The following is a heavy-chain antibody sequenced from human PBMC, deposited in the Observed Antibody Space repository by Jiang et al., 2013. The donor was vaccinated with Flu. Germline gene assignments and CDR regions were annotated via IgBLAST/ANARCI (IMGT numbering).Heavy chain of an antibody. CDR3: ARVPSSGYYYVSDAFDI. V-gene: IGHV5-51*01. Sequence: GAEVKKPGESLKISCKGSGYSFTSYWIGWVRQMPGKGLEWMGIIYPGDSDTRYSPSFQGQVTISADKSISTAYLQWSSLKASDTAMYYCARVPSSGYYYVSDAFDIWGQGTMVTVSS. J-gene: IGHJ3*02. CDR2: IYPGDSDT. D-gene: IGHD3-22*01. CDR1: GYSFTSYW.